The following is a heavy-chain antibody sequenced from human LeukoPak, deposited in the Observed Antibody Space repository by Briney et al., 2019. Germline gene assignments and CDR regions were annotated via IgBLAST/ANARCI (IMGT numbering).Heavy chain of an antibody. V-gene: IGHV1-2*02. CDR3: ARGGGLAARRAPSTLGY. J-gene: IGHJ4*02. CDR1: GYTFTSYY. D-gene: IGHD6-6*01. Sequence: ASVKVSCKASGYTFTSYYMHWVRQAPGQGLEWMGWINPNSGGTNYAQKFQGRVTMTRDTSISTAYMELSRLRSDDTAVYYCARGGGLAARRAPSTLGYWGQGTLVTVSS. CDR2: INPNSGGT.